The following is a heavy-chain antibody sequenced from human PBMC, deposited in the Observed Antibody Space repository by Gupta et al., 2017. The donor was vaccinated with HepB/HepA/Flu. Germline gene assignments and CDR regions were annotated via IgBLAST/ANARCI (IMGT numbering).Heavy chain of an antibody. V-gene: IGHV3-43*01. CDR2: ISWDGGST. D-gene: IGHD3-10*01. CDR1: GFTFDDYT. J-gene: IGHJ4*02. Sequence: EVQLVESGGVVVQPGGSLRLSCAASGFTFDDYTMHWVRQAPGKGLEWVSLISWDGGSTYYADSVKGRFTISRDNSKNSLYLQMNSLRTEDTALYYCAKDGGSNKQLWFGEYYYFDYWGQGTLVTVSS. CDR3: AKDGGSNKQLWFGEYYYFDY.